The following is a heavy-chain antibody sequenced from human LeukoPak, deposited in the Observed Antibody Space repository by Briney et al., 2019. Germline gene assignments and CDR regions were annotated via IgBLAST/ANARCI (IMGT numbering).Heavy chain of an antibody. CDR2: INHSGST. Sequence: SETLSLTCAVYGGSFSGYYWSWIRQPPGKGLEWIREINHSGSTNYNPSLKSRVTISVDTSKNQFSLKLTSVTAADTAVYYCARDLVVVVPAAILHAFDIWGQGTMVTVSS. V-gene: IGHV4-34*01. D-gene: IGHD2-2*02. CDR1: GGSFSGYY. CDR3: ARDLVVVVPAAILHAFDI. J-gene: IGHJ3*02.